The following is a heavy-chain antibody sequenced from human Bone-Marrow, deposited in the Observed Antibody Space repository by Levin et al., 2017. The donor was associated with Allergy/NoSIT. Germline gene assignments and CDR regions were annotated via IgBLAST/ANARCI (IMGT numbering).Heavy chain of an antibody. CDR1: GFTFSNYG. CDR3: ARVRGDGDYIFDY. D-gene: IGHD4-17*01. CDR2: IWNDGSNK. V-gene: IGHV3-33*01. Sequence: PVASVKVSCAASGFTFSNYGMHWVRQAPGKGLEWVAVIWNDGSNKYYADSVKGRFTISRDNSKNTLYLQMNSLRAEDTAVYYCARVRGDGDYIFDYWGQGTLVTVSS. J-gene: IGHJ4*02.